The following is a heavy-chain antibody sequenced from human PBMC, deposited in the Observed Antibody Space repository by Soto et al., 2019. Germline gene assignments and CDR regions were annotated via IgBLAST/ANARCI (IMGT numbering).Heavy chain of an antibody. D-gene: IGHD6-13*01. CDR2: IYYSGNT. CDR1: GDSISSGDYF. V-gene: IGHV4-30-4*01. Sequence: PSETLSLTCTVSGDSISSGDYFWSWIRQPPGKGLEWIGCIYYSGNTYYNPSLKRRFSISVDTSKNQFSLQLSSVTVADTAVYYCARDFKRYSSPPDPLEYWGLGTLVTVS. J-gene: IGHJ4*02. CDR3: ARDFKRYSSPPDPLEY.